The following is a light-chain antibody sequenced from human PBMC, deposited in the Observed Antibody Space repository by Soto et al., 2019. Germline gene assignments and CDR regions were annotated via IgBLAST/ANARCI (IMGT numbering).Light chain of an antibody. CDR2: NVS. CDR3: SSFSSSNTVL. Sequence: QSALTQPTSVSGSPGQSITISCTGTSSDVGGYNYVSWYQQHPGKAPKLIIYNVSNRPSGVSNPFSGSKSGNTASLTISGLQAEDEGHYFCSSFSSSNTVLFGGGTQLTVL. J-gene: IGLJ2*01. CDR1: SSDVGGYNY. V-gene: IGLV2-14*01.